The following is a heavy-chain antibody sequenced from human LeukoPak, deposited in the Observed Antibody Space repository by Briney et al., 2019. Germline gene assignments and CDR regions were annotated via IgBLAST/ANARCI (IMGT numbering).Heavy chain of an antibody. V-gene: IGHV4-4*02. CDR2: IYHSGST. CDR1: GGSISSSNW. Sequence: SGTLSLTCAVSGGSISSSNWWSWVRQPPGKGLEWIGEIYHSGSTNYNPSLKSRVTISVDKSENQFSLKLSSVTAADTAVYYCARHYYGSGSYPNWFDPWGQGTLVTVSS. CDR3: ARHYYGSGSYPNWFDP. D-gene: IGHD3-10*01. J-gene: IGHJ5*02.